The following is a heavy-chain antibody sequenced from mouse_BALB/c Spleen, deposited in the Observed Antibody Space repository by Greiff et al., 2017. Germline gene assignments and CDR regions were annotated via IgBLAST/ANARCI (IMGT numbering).Heavy chain of an antibody. J-gene: IGHJ4*01. V-gene: IGHV3-2*02. Sequence: EVQLQESGPGLVKPSQSLSLTCTVTGYSITSDYAWNWNRQFPGNKLEWRGYISYSGSTSYNPSLKSRISITRDTSKNQFFLQLNSVTTEDTATYYCARSVYFYAMDYWGQGTSVTVSS. CDR3: ARSVYFYAMDY. CDR2: ISYSGST. CDR1: GYSITSDYA. D-gene: IGHD2-1*01.